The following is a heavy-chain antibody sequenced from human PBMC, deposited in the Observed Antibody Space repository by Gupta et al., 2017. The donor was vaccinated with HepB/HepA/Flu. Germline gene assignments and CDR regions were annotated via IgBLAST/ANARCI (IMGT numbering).Heavy chain of an antibody. D-gene: IGHD5-18*01. J-gene: IGHJ6*03. Sequence: QLQLQESVPGLVKPSETLSLTCTVSGCPISSSSYYWGWIRQPPGKGLEWIGSIYYSGSTYYNPSLKSRVTISVDTTKNQFSLKLSYVTAAETAVYYCARHILKWIQLWCYMDVWGKGTTVTVSS. CDR1: GCPISSSSYY. CDR2: IYYSGST. CDR3: ARHILKWIQLWCYMDV. V-gene: IGHV4-39*01.